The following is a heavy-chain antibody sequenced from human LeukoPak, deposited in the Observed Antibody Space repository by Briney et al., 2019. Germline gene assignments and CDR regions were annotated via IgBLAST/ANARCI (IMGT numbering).Heavy chain of an antibody. V-gene: IGHV3-7*01. D-gene: IGHD4-11*01. CDR3: ARTTVFDY. Sequence: GGSLRLSCAASGFTFSDYWMTWGRQASGKGLEWVANIKQDGSEKYYVDSVKGRFTISRDNAKNSLYLQMNSLRVEDTAVYYCARTTVFDYWGQGTLVTVSS. J-gene: IGHJ4*02. CDR1: GFTFSDYW. CDR2: IKQDGSEK.